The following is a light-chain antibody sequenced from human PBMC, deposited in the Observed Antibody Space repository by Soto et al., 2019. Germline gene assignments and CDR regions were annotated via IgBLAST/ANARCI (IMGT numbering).Light chain of an antibody. V-gene: IGKV1-5*01. CDR1: QRISSC. CDR2: DAS. Sequence: DIQLTQSPSTLSASLGDRGTIPWRASQRISSCLAWYQQKPGKAPKLLIYDASSFESGVPSRCSGGGSGTEVALTISSLQPDDFATYYCQQYNRYSLWTFGQGTNVDIK. J-gene: IGKJ1*01. CDR3: QQYNRYSLWT.